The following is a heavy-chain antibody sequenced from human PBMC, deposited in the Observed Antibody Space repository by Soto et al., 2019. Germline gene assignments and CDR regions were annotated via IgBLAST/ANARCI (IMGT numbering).Heavy chain of an antibody. D-gene: IGHD1-26*01. CDR1: GGTFSTSG. CDR3: ATDSPLGPNTTRRFDP. J-gene: IGHJ5*02. Sequence: QVHLVQSGAEVKKPGSSVKVSCKTSGGTFSTSGINWVRQTPGQGLEWMGGIIPLLKTADYAQTFQDRITSTADESTNTAYMVMINLRSEDTAVYYCATDSPLGPNTTRRFDPWGQGTLVTVSS. CDR2: IIPLLKTA. V-gene: IGHV1-69*12.